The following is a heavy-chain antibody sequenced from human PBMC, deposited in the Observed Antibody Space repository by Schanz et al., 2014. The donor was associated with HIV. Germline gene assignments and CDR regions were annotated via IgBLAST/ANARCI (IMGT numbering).Heavy chain of an antibody. CDR1: GFTFGDYA. Sequence: EVQLVESGGGLVQPGRSLRLSCAASGFTFGDYAMHWVRQAPGKGLEWVSGISWNSGSIDYADSVKGRFTISRDKNSLYLQMNSLRAEDTALYYCAKDLNILLWFGEYGMDVWGQGTTVTVSS. V-gene: IGHV3-9*01. CDR2: ISWNSGSI. CDR3: AKDLNILLWFGEYGMDV. D-gene: IGHD3-10*01. J-gene: IGHJ6*02.